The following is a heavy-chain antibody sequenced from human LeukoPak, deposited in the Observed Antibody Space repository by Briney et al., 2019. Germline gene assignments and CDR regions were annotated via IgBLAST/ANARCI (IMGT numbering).Heavy chain of an antibody. J-gene: IGHJ4*02. Sequence: SETLSLTCTVSGGSISSYYWSWIRQPPGKGLEWIGYIYYSGSTNYNPSLKSRVTISVDTSKNQFSLKLSSVTAADTAVYYCARGTVVTTLGYWGQGTLVTVSS. D-gene: IGHD4-23*01. V-gene: IGHV4-59*12. CDR2: IYYSGST. CDR1: GGSISSYY. CDR3: ARGTVVTTLGY.